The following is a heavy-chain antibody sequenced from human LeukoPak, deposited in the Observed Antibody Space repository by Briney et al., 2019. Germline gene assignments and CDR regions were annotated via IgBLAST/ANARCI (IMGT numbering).Heavy chain of an antibody. CDR2: IIPILGIA. Sequence: ASVKVSCKASGGTFSSYAISWVRQAPGQGLEWMGRIIPILGIANYAQKFQGRVTITADKSTSTAYMELSSLRSEDTAVYYCARTCSGGSCYGGGWFDPWGQGTLVTVSS. CDR1: GGTFSSYA. CDR3: ARTCSGGSCYGGGWFDP. D-gene: IGHD2-15*01. V-gene: IGHV1-69*04. J-gene: IGHJ5*02.